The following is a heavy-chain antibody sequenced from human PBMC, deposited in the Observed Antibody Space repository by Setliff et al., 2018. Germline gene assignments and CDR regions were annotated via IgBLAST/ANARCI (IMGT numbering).Heavy chain of an antibody. CDR1: GGFTSSFY. CDR3: AREFVVISFVKNIHHHYGMDV. J-gene: IGHJ6*02. V-gene: IGHV4-59*12. CDR2: VDHSGST. Sequence: SETLSLTCTISGGFTSSFYWSWIRQAPGKGLEWIGYVDHSGSTNFSPSLKSRGTISVDTSKTQISLKLSSVSAADTAVYYCAREFVVISFVKNIHHHYGMDVWGQGTTVTVSS. D-gene: IGHD2-21*01.